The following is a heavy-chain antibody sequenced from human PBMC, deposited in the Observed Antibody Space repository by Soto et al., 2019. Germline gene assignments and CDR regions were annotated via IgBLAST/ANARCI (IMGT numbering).Heavy chain of an antibody. D-gene: IGHD2-8*01. CDR2: INPSGGST. CDR3: ARDQGCHGPHCYYYGMDV. J-gene: IGHJ6*02. Sequence: QVQLVQSGAEVKKPGASVKVSCKASGYTFTSYYMHWVRQAPGQGLEWMGIINPSGGSTSYAQKFQGRVTMTRDTSKNQFSLKLSSVTAADTAVYYCARDQGCHGPHCYYYGMDVWGQGTTVTVSS. CDR1: GYTFTSYY. V-gene: IGHV1-46*01.